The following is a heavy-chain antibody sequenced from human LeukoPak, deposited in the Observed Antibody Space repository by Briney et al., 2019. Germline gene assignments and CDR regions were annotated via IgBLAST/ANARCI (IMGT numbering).Heavy chain of an antibody. J-gene: IGHJ4*02. V-gene: IGHV4-39*07. CDR3: ARVTGYMIEDYFDY. Sequence: KSSETLSLTCTVSGGSISTSNYYWGWIRQPPGKGLEWIGSIYHSGSTYYNPSLKSRVTISVDTSKNQFSLKLTSVTAADTAVYYCARVTGYMIEDYFDYWGQGTLVTVSS. D-gene: IGHD3-22*01. CDR2: IYHSGST. CDR1: GGSISTSNYY.